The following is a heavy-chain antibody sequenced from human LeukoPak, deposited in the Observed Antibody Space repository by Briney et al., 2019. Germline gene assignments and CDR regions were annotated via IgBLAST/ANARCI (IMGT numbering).Heavy chain of an antibody. CDR3: AKTTYYDFWSGYYTFDY. J-gene: IGHJ4*02. CDR2: IYYSGST. CDR1: GGSISSYY. Sequence: SETLSLTCTVSGGSISSYYWSWIRQPPGKGLEWIGYIYYSGSTNYNPSLKSRVTISVDTSKNQFSLKLSSVTAADTAVYYCAKTTYYDFWSGYYTFDYWGQGTLVTASS. V-gene: IGHV4-59*08. D-gene: IGHD3-3*01.